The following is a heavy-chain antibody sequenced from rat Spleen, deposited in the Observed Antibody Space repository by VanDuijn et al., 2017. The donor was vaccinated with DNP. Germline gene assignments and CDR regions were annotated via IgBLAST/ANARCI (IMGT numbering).Heavy chain of an antibody. J-gene: IGHJ2*01. CDR2: ISPSGSRT. V-gene: IGHV5-25*01. Sequence: EVQVVESGGGLVQPGRSLKLSCAASGFTFSNYYMAWVRQAPKKGLEWVAAISPSGSRTYNPDSVKGRFTISRDNAKSSLYLQMNSLKSEDTATYYCATHTFDNWGQGVKVTVSS. CDR1: GFTFSNYY. CDR3: ATHTFDN.